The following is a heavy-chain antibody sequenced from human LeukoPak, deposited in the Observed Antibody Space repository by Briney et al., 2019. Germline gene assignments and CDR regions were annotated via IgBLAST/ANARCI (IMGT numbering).Heavy chain of an antibody. V-gene: IGHV1-24*01. CDR1: GYTFTGCY. CDR2: FDPEDGET. J-gene: IGHJ6*02. D-gene: IGHD3-10*01. Sequence: GASVKVSCKASGYTFTGCYLHWVRQAPGQGLEWMGGFDPEDGETIYAQKFQGRVTMTEDTSTDTAYMGLSSLRSEDTAVYYCATGGLLWFGESSDYYYYGMDVWGQGTTVTVSS. CDR3: ATGGLLWFGESSDYYYYGMDV.